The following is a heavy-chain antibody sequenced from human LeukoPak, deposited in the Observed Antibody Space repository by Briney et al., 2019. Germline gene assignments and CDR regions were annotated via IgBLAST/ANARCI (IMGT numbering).Heavy chain of an antibody. CDR1: GGTFSSYA. V-gene: IGHV1-46*01. CDR3: ARVVAESSGWETLDY. CDR2: INPSDGST. D-gene: IGHD6-19*01. Sequence: GASVKVSCKASGGTFSSYAISWVRQAPGQGLQWMGIINPSDGSTNYARNFQGRVTMTRDTSTSTVYMELSSLRSEDTAVYYCARVVAESSGWETLDYWGQGTLVTVSS. J-gene: IGHJ4*02.